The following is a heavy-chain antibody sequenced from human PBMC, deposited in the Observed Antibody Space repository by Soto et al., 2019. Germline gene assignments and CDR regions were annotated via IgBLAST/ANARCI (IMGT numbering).Heavy chain of an antibody. CDR3: ARSRNGAVADSINF. Sequence: GGSLRFSCAASGFSFSRYAMHWVCQAPGEGLEWVAVISRDGSSKYYGDSVKGRFTVSRDNSNNTLFLSMTSLRPDDTGVFYCARSRNGAVADSINFWGQGTLVTVSS. J-gene: IGHJ4*02. CDR1: GFSFSRYA. CDR2: ISRDGSSK. D-gene: IGHD2-8*01. V-gene: IGHV3-30-3*01.